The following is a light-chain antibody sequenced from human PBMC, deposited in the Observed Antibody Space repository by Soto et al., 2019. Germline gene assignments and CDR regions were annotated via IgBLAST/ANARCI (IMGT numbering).Light chain of an antibody. J-gene: IGKJ1*01. CDR2: GAS. CDR1: QSVSSN. Sequence: EIVMAHAPSTLSLSPVERATVSCRASQSVSSNLAWYQQKPGQAPRLLIYGASTRATGIPARFSGSGSGTEFTLTISSLQSEDFAVYYCQQYNNWPPWTFGQGTKVDIK. CDR3: QQYNNWPPWT. V-gene: IGKV3-15*01.